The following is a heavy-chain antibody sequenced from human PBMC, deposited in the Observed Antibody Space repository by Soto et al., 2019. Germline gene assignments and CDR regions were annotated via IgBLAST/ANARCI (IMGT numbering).Heavy chain of an antibody. CDR1: GFTFTRYS. J-gene: IGHJ4*02. CDR3: ARESEDLTSNFDY. CDR2: ISSNTNYI. V-gene: IGHV3-21*06. Sequence: EVQLVESGGGLVKPGGSLRLSCAASGFTFTRYSMNWVRQAPGKGLEWVSSISSNTNYIYYVDSMKGRFTISRDNAKNSLYLELNSLRAEDTAVYYCARESEDLTSNFDYWGQGTLVTVSS.